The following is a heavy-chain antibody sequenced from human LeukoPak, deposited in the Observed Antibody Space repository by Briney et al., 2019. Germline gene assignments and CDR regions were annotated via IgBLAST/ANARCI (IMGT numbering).Heavy chain of an antibody. Sequence: SETLSLTCTVSGGSISSYYWSWIRQPPGKGLEWIGYIYYSGSTNYNPSLKSRVTISLDTSKNQFSLKLSSVTAADTAVYYCARADYGGNWFDPWGQGTLVTVSS. V-gene: IGHV4-59*12. CDR3: ARADYGGNWFDP. CDR2: IYYSGST. J-gene: IGHJ5*02. D-gene: IGHD4-17*01. CDR1: GGSISSYY.